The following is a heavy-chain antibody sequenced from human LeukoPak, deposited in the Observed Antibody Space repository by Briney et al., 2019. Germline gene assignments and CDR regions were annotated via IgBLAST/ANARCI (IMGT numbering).Heavy chain of an antibody. D-gene: IGHD4-17*01. CDR2: IYYSGSI. V-gene: IGHV4-31*03. CDR1: GGSISSGGYY. Sequence: SETLSLTCTVSGGSISSGGYYWSWIRQRPGKGLEWIGYIYYSGSIYYNPSLKSRVTISVDTSKNQFSLKLSSVTAADTAVYYCARTTEVTTVFDYWGQGTLVTVSS. J-gene: IGHJ4*02. CDR3: ARTTEVTTVFDY.